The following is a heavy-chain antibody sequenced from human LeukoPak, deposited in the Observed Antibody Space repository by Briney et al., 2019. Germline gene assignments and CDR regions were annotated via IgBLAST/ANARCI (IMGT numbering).Heavy chain of an antibody. J-gene: IGHJ4*02. Sequence: GGSRRLSCAASGFTFSSYWMSWVRQAPGKGLEWVANIKQDGSEKYYVDSVKGRFTISRDNAKNSLYLQMNSLRAEDTAVYYCARDSGKRYCSGGSCYSDDWGQGTLVTVSS. V-gene: IGHV3-7*01. D-gene: IGHD2-15*01. CDR2: IKQDGSEK. CDR1: GFTFSSYW. CDR3: ARDSGKRYCSGGSCYSDD.